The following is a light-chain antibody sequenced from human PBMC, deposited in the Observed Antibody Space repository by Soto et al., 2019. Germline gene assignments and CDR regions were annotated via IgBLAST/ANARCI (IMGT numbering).Light chain of an antibody. V-gene: IGLV2-8*01. CDR1: SSDVGGQNY. CDR2: AVT. J-gene: IGLJ1*01. Sequence: QSALTQPPSASGSPGQSVAISCTGTSSDVGGQNYVSWYQQHPGKAPKLIIYAVTERPSGVPDRFSGSKSGNTASLTVSGLQTEDEADYYCSSHAGNNNYVFGTGTKVTLL. CDR3: SSHAGNNNYV.